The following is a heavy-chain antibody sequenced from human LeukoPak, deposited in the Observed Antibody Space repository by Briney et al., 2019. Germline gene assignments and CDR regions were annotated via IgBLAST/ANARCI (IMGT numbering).Heavy chain of an antibody. J-gene: IGHJ4*02. D-gene: IGHD2-2*02. CDR1: GFTFSSYA. Sequence: GGSLRLSCAASGFTFSSYAMHWVRQAPGKGLEWVAVISYDGSNKYYADSVKGRFTISRDNSKNTLYPQMNSLRAEDTAVYYCARDRSFQLLYADYWGQGTLVTVSS. CDR2: ISYDGSNK. V-gene: IGHV3-30*01. CDR3: ARDRSFQLLYADY.